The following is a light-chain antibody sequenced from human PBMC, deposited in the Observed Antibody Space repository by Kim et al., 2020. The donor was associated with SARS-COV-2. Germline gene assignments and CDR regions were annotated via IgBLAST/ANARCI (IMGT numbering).Light chain of an antibody. V-gene: IGKV3D-11*01. J-gene: IGKJ5*01. CDR3: QQRGN. CDR2: DAS. CDR1: QGVDTY. Sequence: PLSWHPGQRAALPCRASQGVDTYLAWYQQRPGQAPRLLIYDASKRATGIPARFRGSGSGTDFTLTIGTLEPEDSAVYYCQQRGNFGQGTRLEIK.